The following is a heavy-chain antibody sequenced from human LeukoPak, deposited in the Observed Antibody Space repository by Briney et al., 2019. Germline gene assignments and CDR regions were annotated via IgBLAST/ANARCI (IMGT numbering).Heavy chain of an antibody. CDR1: GGPFSSYT. Sequence: SVKVSCKASGGPFSSYTISWVRQAPGQGLEWMGRVIPILGIGNYAEKFQRRVTITADKSTRAAYMELSSLRSEDTAVYYCARYRRGSTTADYWGQGTLVTVSS. CDR3: ARYRRGSTTADY. J-gene: IGHJ4*02. CDR2: VIPILGIG. V-gene: IGHV1-69*02. D-gene: IGHD2-2*01.